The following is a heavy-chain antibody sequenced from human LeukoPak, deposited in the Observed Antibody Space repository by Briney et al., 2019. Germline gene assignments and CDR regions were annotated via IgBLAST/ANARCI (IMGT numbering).Heavy chain of an antibody. D-gene: IGHD2-21*02. Sequence: GGSLRLSCAASGFTFSSYAMRWVRQAPGKGLEYVSAISRNGGSTYYANSVKGRFTISRDNSKNTLFLQMGSLRAEDMAVYYCARVGDTDAFDIWGQGTMVTVSS. V-gene: IGHV3-64*01. J-gene: IGHJ3*02. CDR3: ARVGDTDAFDI. CDR2: ISRNGGST. CDR1: GFTFSSYA.